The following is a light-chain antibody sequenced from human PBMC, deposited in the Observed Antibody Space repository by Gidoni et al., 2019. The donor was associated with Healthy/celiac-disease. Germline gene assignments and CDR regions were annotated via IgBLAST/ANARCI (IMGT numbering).Light chain of an antibody. CDR2: LGS. J-gene: IGKJ2*01. CDR3: MQALQTPYT. Sequence: DIVMTQSPLSLPVTPGEPASIPCRSSQSLLHSNGYNYLDWYLQEPGQSQQLLIYLGSNRASGVPDRFSGSGSGTDFTLKISRVEAEDVGVYYCMQALQTPYTFGQGTKLKIK. V-gene: IGKV2-28*01. CDR1: QSLLHSNGYNY.